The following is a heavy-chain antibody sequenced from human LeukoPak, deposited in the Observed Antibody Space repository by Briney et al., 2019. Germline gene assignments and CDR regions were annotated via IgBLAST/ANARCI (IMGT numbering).Heavy chain of an antibody. CDR1: GGSFSGYY. D-gene: IGHD5-24*01. Sequence: SETLSLTCAVYGGSFSGYYWSWIRQPPGKGLEWIGEINHSGSTNYNPSLKSRVTISVDTSKNQFSLKLRSVTAADTAVYYCARGRGYNSFDYWGQGTLGAVSS. CDR2: INHSGST. V-gene: IGHV4-34*01. CDR3: ARGRGYNSFDY. J-gene: IGHJ4*02.